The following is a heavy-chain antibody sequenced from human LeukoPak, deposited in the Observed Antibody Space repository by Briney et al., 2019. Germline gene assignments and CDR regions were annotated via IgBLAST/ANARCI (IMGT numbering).Heavy chain of an antibody. CDR2: IKQDGSEK. V-gene: IGHV3-7*01. D-gene: IGHD6-13*01. J-gene: IGHJ4*02. CDR1: GFTFSGYW. Sequence: GGSLRLSCAASGFTFSGYWMSWVRQAPGKGLEWVANIKQDGSEKYYVDSVKGRFTISRDNAKNSLYLQMNSLRAEDTAVYYCARWGHVAAAGTGLDYWGQGTLVTVSS. CDR3: ARWGHVAAAGTGLDY.